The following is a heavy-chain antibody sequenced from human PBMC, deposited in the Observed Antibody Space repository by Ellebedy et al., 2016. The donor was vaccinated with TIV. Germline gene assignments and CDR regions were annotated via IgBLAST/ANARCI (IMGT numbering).Heavy chain of an antibody. Sequence: PGGSLRLSCAASGFTFSTYAVHWVRQAPGKGLEWVAIISYDGTTKHYADSVRGRFTVSRDNSKNTVYLQMNSLRREDMAVYYCARGRGSGSFLIDYWGQGTLVTVSS. CDR3: ARGRGSGSFLIDY. V-gene: IGHV3-30*04. CDR2: ISYDGTTK. CDR1: GFTFSTYA. D-gene: IGHD1-26*01. J-gene: IGHJ4*02.